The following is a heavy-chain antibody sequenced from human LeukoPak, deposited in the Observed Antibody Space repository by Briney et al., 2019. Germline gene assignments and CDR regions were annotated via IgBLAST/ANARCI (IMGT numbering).Heavy chain of an antibody. Sequence: ASVKVSCKASGYTFTSYGISWVRQAPGQGLEWMGWISAYNGNTNYAQKLQGRVTMTTDTSTSTAYMELRSLRSDDTAVYYCATFSGSYYTGAFDIWGQGTMVTVSS. CDR3: ATFSGSYYTGAFDI. V-gene: IGHV1-18*01. CDR1: GYTFTSYG. CDR2: ISAYNGNT. J-gene: IGHJ3*02. D-gene: IGHD1-26*01.